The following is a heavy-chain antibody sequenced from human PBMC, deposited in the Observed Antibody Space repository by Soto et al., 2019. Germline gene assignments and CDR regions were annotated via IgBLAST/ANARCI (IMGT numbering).Heavy chain of an antibody. D-gene: IGHD4-4*01. V-gene: IGHV3-7*01. J-gene: IGHJ4*02. CDR1: GFTFSNYY. Sequence: EVQVVESGGGLVQPGGSLRLSCAASGFTFSNYYMTWVRQAPGKGLEWVANIKEDGSEKYYVDSVKGRFTISRDNAKNSLYLQMNSLRADDTAVFYCARLRNDYTNFLDYWGQGTLVTVSS. CDR3: ARLRNDYTNFLDY. CDR2: IKEDGSEK.